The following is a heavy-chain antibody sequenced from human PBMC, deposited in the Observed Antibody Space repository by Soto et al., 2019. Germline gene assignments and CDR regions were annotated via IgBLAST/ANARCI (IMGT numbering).Heavy chain of an antibody. Sequence: EVPLLESGGCLVQPGGSLRLSCAASGFIFSSFAMTWVRQAPGKGLEWDSAIVGGDGGRSFTKYYADSVKGRFTISKDNSKNMLYLEMNSLRAEDTAVYYCVKNYIQLYFGGQGTLVTVSS. V-gene: IGHV3-23*01. CDR3: VKNYIQLYF. D-gene: IGHD5-18*01. J-gene: IGHJ4*02. CDR2: IVGGDGGRSFTK. CDR1: GFIFSSFA.